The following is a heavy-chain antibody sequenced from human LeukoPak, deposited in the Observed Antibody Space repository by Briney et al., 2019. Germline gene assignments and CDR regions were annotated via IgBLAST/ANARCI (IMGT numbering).Heavy chain of an antibody. CDR1: GFTFSSYA. CDR2: ISGSGGST. J-gene: IGHJ4*02. CDR3: ANERGAARLDYYFDY. Sequence: PGGSLRLYCAASGFTFSSYAMSWVRQAPGKGLEWVSAISGSGGSTYYADSVKGRFTISRDNSKKTLYLQMNSLRAEDTAVYYCANERGAARLDYYFDYWGQGTLVTVSS. V-gene: IGHV3-23*01. D-gene: IGHD6-6*01.